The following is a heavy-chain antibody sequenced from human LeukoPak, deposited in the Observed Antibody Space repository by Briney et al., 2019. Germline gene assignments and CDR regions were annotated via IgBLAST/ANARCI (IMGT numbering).Heavy chain of an antibody. D-gene: IGHD3-3*01. V-gene: IGHV3-23*01. CDR2: ISGSSGHT. CDR1: GLTFSSYA. Sequence: GGSLRLSCAASGLTFSSYAMSWVRQAPGKGLEWASAISGSSGHTYYAASVKGRFTNSRNNYKNTLYLQMNSLRAEDTAVYYCAKVGFSEMEWLLYSDHWGQGTLVTVSS. CDR3: AKVGFSEMEWLLYSDH. J-gene: IGHJ4*02.